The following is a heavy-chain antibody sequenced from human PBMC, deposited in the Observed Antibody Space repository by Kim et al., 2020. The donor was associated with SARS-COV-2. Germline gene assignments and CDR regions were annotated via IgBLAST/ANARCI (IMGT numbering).Heavy chain of an antibody. Sequence: KTYYADSVRGRFTISRANSQSAVYVQMTSLWAEDTALYYCARQRGYDFDMWGQGTMVTVSS. J-gene: IGHJ3*02. V-gene: IGHV3-23*01. D-gene: IGHD1-1*01. CDR3: ARQRGYDFDM. CDR2: KT.